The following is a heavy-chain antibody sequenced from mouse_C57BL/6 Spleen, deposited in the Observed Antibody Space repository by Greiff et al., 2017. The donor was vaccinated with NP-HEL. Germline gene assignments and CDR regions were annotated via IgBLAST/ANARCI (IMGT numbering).Heavy chain of an antibody. CDR1: GFTFSDYG. CDR3: ARGDYYGSSPYYFDY. D-gene: IGHD1-1*01. V-gene: IGHV5-17*01. CDR2: ISSGSSTI. Sequence: EVKLVESGGGLVKPGGSLKLSCAASGFTFSDYGMHWVRQAPEKGLEWVAYISSGSSTIYYADTVKGRFTISRDNVKNTLFLQMTSLRSEDTAMYYCARGDYYGSSPYYFDYWGQGTTLTVSS. J-gene: IGHJ2*01.